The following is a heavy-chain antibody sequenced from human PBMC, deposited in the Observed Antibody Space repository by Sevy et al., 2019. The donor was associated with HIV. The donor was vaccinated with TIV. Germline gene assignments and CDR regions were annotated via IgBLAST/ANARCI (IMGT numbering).Heavy chain of an antibody. J-gene: IGHJ6*02. CDR1: GLTFGDYA. D-gene: IGHD6-19*01. Sequence: GGSLRLSCTTSGLTFGDYAMSWFRQAPGKGLKWVGLIRSKAYGGTTDYAASVKGRFTISRDDSLSIAYLQMNSLKTEDSAVYYCTKHPAGTYYFHGMDVWGQGSTVTVSS. V-gene: IGHV3-49*03. CDR3: TKHPAGTYYFHGMDV. CDR2: IRSKAYGGTT.